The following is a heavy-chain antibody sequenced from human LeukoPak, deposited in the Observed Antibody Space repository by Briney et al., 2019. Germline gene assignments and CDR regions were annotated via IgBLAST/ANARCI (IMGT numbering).Heavy chain of an antibody. V-gene: IGHV3-74*01. D-gene: IGHD1-26*01. CDR3: AKVPPGEWELLYY. J-gene: IGHJ4*02. Sequence: GGSLRLSCAASKFSFSSYWMHWVRQAPGKGLVWVSRINSDGSRTNYADSVKGRFTICRDNAKNTLYLQMNSLRAEDTAVYYCAKVPPGEWELLYYWGQGTLVTVSS. CDR1: KFSFSSYW. CDR2: INSDGSRT.